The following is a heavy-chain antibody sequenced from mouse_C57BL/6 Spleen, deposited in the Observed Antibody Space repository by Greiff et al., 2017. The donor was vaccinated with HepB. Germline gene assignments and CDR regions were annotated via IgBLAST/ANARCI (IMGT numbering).Heavy chain of an antibody. J-gene: IGHJ4*01. D-gene: IGHD2-3*01. CDR3: ARGWSYAMDY. Sequence: VQLVESGPELVKPGASVKISCKASGYAFSSSWMNWVKQRPGKGLEWIGRIYPGDGDTNYNGKFKGKATLTADKSSSTAYMQLSSLTSEDSAVYFCARGWSYAMDYWGQGTSVTVSS. V-gene: IGHV1-82*01. CDR1: GYAFSSSW. CDR2: IYPGDGDT.